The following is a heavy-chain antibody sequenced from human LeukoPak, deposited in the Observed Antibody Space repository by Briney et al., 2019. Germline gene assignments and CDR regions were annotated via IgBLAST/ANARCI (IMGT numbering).Heavy chain of an antibody. CDR1: GGTFSSYA. Sequence: GASVKVSCKASGGTFSSYAISWVRQAPGQGLEWMGGIIPIFGTANYAQKFQGRVTITADESTSTAYMELSSLRSEDTAVYYCARSNCTNGVCYSNWVYWGQGTLVTVSS. CDR2: IIPIFGTA. J-gene: IGHJ4*02. CDR3: ARSNCTNGVCYSNWVY. D-gene: IGHD2-8*01. V-gene: IGHV1-69*13.